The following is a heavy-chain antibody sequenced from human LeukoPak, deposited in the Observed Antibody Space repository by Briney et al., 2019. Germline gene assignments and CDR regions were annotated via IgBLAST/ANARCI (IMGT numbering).Heavy chain of an antibody. CDR1: GGTFGSYA. Sequence: ASVKVSCKASGGTFGSYAISWVRQAPGQGLEWMGGIIPIFGTANYAQKFQGRVTITADESTSTAYMELSSLRSEDTAVYYCARGGVDCSSTSCPPDYWGQGTLVTVSS. D-gene: IGHD2-2*01. CDR2: IIPIFGTA. V-gene: IGHV1-69*13. CDR3: ARGGVDCSSTSCPPDY. J-gene: IGHJ4*02.